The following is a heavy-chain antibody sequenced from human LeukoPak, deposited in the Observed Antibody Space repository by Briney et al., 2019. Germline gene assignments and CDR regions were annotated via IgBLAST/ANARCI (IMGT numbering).Heavy chain of an antibody. CDR2: ISTSGTIT. CDR1: GFTFSDYY. J-gene: IGHJ5*02. Sequence: GGSLRLSCAASGFTFSDYYMSWIRQAPGKGPEWFSYISTSGTITHYADSVKGRFTISRDNAKNSLYLQMNSLRAEDTAVYYCARGAGPLFDPWGQGTLVTVSS. CDR3: ARGAGPLFDP. V-gene: IGHV3-11*01.